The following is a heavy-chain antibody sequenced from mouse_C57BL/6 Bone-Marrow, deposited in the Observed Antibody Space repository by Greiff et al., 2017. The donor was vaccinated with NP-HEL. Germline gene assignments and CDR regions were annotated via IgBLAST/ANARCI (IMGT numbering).Heavy chain of an antibody. Sequence: EVQLVESGGGLVKPGGSLKLSCAASGFTFSDYGMHWVRQAPEQGLEWVAYIGSGSSTIYYADTVKGRFTISRDNAKNTLFLQMTSLRSEDTAMYYCARYYYFDYWGQGTTLTVSS. V-gene: IGHV5-17*01. CDR1: GFTFSDYG. CDR3: ARYYYFDY. CDR2: IGSGSSTI. J-gene: IGHJ2*01.